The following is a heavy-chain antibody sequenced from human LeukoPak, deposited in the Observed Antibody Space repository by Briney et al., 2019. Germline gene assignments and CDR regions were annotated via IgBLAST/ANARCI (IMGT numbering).Heavy chain of an antibody. J-gene: IGHJ4*02. CDR2: ISGIGNNA. Sequence: GGSLRLSCAASGFTLSSYAMNWVRQTPGKGLEWVSGISGIGNNAYYADSVKGRFTISRDNSKNTLFLQMNSLRAEDTAVYYCAKVMDGSGWYFFDYWGQGTLVTVSS. D-gene: IGHD6-19*01. CDR1: GFTLSSYA. CDR3: AKVMDGSGWYFFDY. V-gene: IGHV3-23*01.